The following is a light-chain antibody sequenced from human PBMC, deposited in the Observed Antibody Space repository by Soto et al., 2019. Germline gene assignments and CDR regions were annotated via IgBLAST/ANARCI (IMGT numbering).Light chain of an antibody. CDR3: MQSRQAVA. CDR1: QSLLYSDGYNY. V-gene: IGKV2-28*01. Sequence: DTVLTQSPLSLTVTPGEPASISCRSSQSLLYSDGYNYLDWYLQKPGQSPQLLIYLGSHRASGVPDRFSGSGSGIDFTLKISGVEADDVGVYYCMQSRQAVAFGGGTKVEIK. CDR2: LGS. J-gene: IGKJ4*01.